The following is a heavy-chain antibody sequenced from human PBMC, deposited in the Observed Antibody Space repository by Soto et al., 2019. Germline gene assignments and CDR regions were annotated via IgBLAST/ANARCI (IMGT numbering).Heavy chain of an antibody. V-gene: IGHV3-48*02. CDR2: ISSSSSTI. J-gene: IGHJ3*02. CDR3: ARDLPGYYDRVRGGAFDI. Sequence: EVQLVESGGGLVQPGGSLRLSCAASGFTFSSYSMNWVRQAPGKGLEWVSYISSSSSTIYYADSVKGRFTISRDNAKNSLYLQMNSLRDEDTAVYYCARDLPGYYDRVRGGAFDIWGQGTMVTVSS. CDR1: GFTFSSYS. D-gene: IGHD3-10*02.